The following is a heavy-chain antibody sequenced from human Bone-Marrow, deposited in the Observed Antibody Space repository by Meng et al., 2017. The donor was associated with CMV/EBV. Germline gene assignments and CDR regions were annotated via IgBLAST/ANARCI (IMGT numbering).Heavy chain of an antibody. Sequence: GGSLRLSCAASGFTFSSNGMHWVRQAPGKGLEWVAFIRYDGSNKYYADSVKGRFTISRDNSKNTLYLQMNSLRAEDTAVYYCAKGGGVAPAAHKLSYYFDYWGQGTLVTVSS. CDR2: IRYDGSNK. CDR1: GFTFSSNG. CDR3: AKGGGVAPAAHKLSYYFDY. V-gene: IGHV3-30*02. D-gene: IGHD2-2*01. J-gene: IGHJ4*02.